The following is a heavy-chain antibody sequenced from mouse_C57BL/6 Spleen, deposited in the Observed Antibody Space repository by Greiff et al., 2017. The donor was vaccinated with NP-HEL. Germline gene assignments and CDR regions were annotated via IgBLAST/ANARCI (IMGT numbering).Heavy chain of an antibody. D-gene: IGHD6-1*01. CDR3: ARYGLYYAMDY. J-gene: IGHJ4*01. V-gene: IGHV7-3*01. Sequence: EVQGVESGGGWGQPGGSLSLSCAASGFTFTDYYMSWVRQPPGKALEWLGFIRNKANGYTTEYSASVKGRFTISRDNSQSILYLQMNALRAEDSATYYCARYGLYYAMDYWGQGTSVTVSS. CDR2: IRNKANGYTT. CDR1: GFTFTDYY.